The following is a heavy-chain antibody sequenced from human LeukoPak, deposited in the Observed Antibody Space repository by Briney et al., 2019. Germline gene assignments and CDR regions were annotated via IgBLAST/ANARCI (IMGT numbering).Heavy chain of an antibody. CDR3: ARGLRVITQRTPFDY. CDR1: GGSISSGSYY. J-gene: IGHJ4*02. CDR2: IYTSGST. Sequence: SETLSLTCTVSGGSISSGSYYWSWIRQPAGKGLEWIGRIYTSGSTNYNPSLKSRVTISVETSNNQFSLELSSVTAADTAVYYCARGLRVITQRTPFDYWGQGTLVTVSS. D-gene: IGHD2-21*01. V-gene: IGHV4-61*02.